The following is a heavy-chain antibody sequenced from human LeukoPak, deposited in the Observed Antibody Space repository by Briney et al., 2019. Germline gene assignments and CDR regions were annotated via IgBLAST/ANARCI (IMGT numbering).Heavy chain of an antibody. V-gene: IGHV4-31*03. J-gene: IGHJ3*02. CDR3: AISKEDYYDSSGRNDAFDI. D-gene: IGHD3-22*01. Sequence: SQTLSLTCTVSGGSISSGGYYWSWIRQHPGKGLEWIGYIYYSGSTYYNPSLKSRVTISVDTSKNQFSLKLSSVTAADTAVYYCAISKEDYYDSSGRNDAFDIWGQGTMVTVPS. CDR1: GGSISSGGYY. CDR2: IYYSGST.